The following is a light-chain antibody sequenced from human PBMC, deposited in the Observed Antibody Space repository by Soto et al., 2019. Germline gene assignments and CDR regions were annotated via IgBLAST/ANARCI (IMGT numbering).Light chain of an antibody. CDR1: QGIRND. V-gene: IGKV1-6*01. CDR3: LQDYSYPWT. J-gene: IGKJ1*01. Sequence: IQMTQSPSSLSASVGDTVTITCRASQGIRNDLGWYQQKPGKAPKLLIQAASSLESGVPTRFSGSGSGTDFTFTISSLQAEDFATYYCLQDYSYPWTFGQGTKVEI. CDR2: AAS.